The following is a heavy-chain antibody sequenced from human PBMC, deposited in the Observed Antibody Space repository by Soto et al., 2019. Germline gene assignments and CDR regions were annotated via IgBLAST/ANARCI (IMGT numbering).Heavy chain of an antibody. CDR3: ARDSVRGNWFDP. CDR1: GFTVSINY. CDR2: IYSGGST. J-gene: IGHJ5*02. D-gene: IGHD3-10*01. V-gene: IGHV3-53*01. Sequence: PGGSLGLCCAASGFTVSINYMSWVRQAPGKGLEWVSVIYSGGSTYYADSVKGRFTISRDNSKNTLYLQMNSLRAEDTAVYYCARDSVRGNWFDPWGQGTLVNVSS.